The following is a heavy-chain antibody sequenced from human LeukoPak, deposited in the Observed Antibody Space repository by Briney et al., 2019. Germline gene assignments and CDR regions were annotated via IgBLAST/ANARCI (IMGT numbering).Heavy chain of an antibody. D-gene: IGHD2-15*01. Sequence: GGSLRLSCAASGFTFSSYAMNWVRQAPGKGLEWVSTISGGGISTYCADSVKGRFTISRDNFKNTLYLQMNSLRAEDTAVYYCARSERYCSGGTCYTRYFDLWGRGTLVTVSS. CDR2: ISGGGIST. CDR1: GFTFSSYA. CDR3: ARSERYCSGGTCYTRYFDL. J-gene: IGHJ2*01. V-gene: IGHV3-23*01.